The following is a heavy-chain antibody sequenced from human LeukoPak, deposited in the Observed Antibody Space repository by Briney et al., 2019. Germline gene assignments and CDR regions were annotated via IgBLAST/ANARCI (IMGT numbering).Heavy chain of an antibody. CDR1: GGSISSYY. CDR3: AASGRLWFGESINYGMDV. D-gene: IGHD3-10*01. Sequence: SETLSLTCTVSGGSISSYYWSWIRQPAGKGLEWIGRIYTSGSTNYNPSLKSRVTMSVDTSKNQFSLKLSSVTAADTAVYYCAASGRLWFGESINYGMDVWGQGTTVTVSS. V-gene: IGHV4-4*07. CDR2: IYTSGST. J-gene: IGHJ6*02.